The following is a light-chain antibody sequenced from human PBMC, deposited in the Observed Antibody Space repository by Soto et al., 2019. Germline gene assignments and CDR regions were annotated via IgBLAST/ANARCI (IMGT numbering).Light chain of an antibody. J-gene: IGKJ1*01. CDR1: QSLLHSNGYNY. Sequence: DIVMTQSPLSLPVTPGEPASISCRSSQSLLHSNGYNYLDWYLQKPGQSPQLLIYLGSNRASGVPDRFSGSGSGTDFTLKNSRVEAEDVGVYYCMQALQTPTFGQGTKVEIK. V-gene: IGKV2-28*01. CDR3: MQALQTPT. CDR2: LGS.